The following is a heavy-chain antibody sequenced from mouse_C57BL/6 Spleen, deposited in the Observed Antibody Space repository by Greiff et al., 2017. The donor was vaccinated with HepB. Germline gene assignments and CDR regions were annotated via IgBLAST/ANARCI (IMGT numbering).Heavy chain of an antibody. V-gene: IGHV14-3*01. CDR3: ASCYYYGSSYNAMDY. D-gene: IGHD1-1*01. CDR2: IDPANGNT. J-gene: IGHJ4*01. CDR1: GFNIKNTY. Sequence: DVQLQESVAELVRPGASVKLSCTASGFNIKNTYMHWVKQRPEQGLEWIGRIDPANGNTKYAPKFQGKATITADTSSNTAYLQLSSLTSEDTAIYYCASCYYYGSSYNAMDYWGQGTSVTVSS.